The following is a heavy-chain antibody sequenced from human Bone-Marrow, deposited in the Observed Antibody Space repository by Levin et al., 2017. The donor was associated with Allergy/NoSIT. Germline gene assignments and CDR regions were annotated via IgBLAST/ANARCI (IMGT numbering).Heavy chain of an antibody. CDR2: IYSNGDT. V-gene: IGHV3-66*01. CDR1: GFTVSRNY. J-gene: IGHJ4*02. D-gene: IGHD6-13*01. CDR3: ARDGVGTAAGTP. Sequence: PGGSLRLSCAASGFTVSRNYMSWVRQAPGKGLEWVSLIYSNGDTQYADSVKGRFTISRDNSKNTLYLQMNSLRADDTAVYYCARDGVGTAAGTPWGQGTLVTVSS.